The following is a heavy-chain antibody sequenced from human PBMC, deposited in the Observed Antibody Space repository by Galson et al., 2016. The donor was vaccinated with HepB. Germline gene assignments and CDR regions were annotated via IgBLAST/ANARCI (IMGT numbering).Heavy chain of an antibody. J-gene: IGHJ3*02. CDR1: GFTFRYYA. Sequence: SLRLSCASSGFTFRYYAMTWVRQAPGKGLEWVSSITGSGGGTYYADPVKGRFTISRDNSNSTLYLQMNSLRAEDTAIYYCAKEREAGWVVEFPFDMWGQGTMVTVSS. CDR3: AKEREAGWVVEFPFDM. V-gene: IGHV3-23*01. CDR2: ITGSGGGT. D-gene: IGHD1-26*01.